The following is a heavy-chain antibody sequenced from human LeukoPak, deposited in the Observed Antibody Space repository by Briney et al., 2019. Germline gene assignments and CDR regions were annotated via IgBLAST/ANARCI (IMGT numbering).Heavy chain of an antibody. V-gene: IGHV3-23*01. J-gene: IGHJ3*02. D-gene: IGHD3-16*01. CDR1: GFTFSSYA. CDR3: ARILWAFDI. Sequence: QPGGSLRLSCAASGFTFSSYAMSWVRQAPGKGLEWVSGMSGSGGSTYYADSVKGRFTISRDNSKNTLFLQMNSLRAEDTAVYYCARILWAFDIWGQGTMVTVSS. CDR2: MSGSGGST.